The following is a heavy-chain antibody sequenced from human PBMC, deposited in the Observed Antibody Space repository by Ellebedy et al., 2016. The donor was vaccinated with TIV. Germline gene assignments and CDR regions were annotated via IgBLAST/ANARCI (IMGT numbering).Heavy chain of an antibody. D-gene: IGHD1-1*01. CDR3: ARATNTNWEPFDN. V-gene: IGHV3-74*01. CDR1: GFTFSRHW. Sequence: PGGSLRLSCAASGFTFSRHWMHWIRQAPGKGLVWLSRINGDGGFTSHADFVKGRFTISRDNAKNTLYLQMNSLKAEDTAMYYCARATNTNWEPFDNWGQGALVTVSS. CDR2: INGDGGFT. J-gene: IGHJ4*02.